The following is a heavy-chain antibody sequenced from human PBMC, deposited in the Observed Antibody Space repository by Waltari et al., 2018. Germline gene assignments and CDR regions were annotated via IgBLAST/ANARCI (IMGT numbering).Heavy chain of an antibody. CDR3: ARAINYYDSSGYYSGHYYFDY. CDR2: IYYSGST. Sequence: QLQLQESGPGLVKPSETLSLTCTVSGGSISSSSYYWGWIRQPPGKGLEWIGSIYYSGSTYYNPSLKSRVTISVDTSKNQFSLKLSSVTAADTAVYYCARAINYYDSSGYYSGHYYFDYWGQGTLVTVSS. CDR1: GGSISSSSYY. D-gene: IGHD3-22*01. V-gene: IGHV4-39*07. J-gene: IGHJ4*02.